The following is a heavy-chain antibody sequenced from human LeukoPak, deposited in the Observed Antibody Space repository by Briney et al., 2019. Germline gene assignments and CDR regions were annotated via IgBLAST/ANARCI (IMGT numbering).Heavy chain of an antibody. Sequence: ASVKVSCKASGYSFTGYFIHWVRQPPGQGLERMGCIDPNSGDTKYAQKFQGRVSMPRDTSTRTAYMELSRLRSDDTAVYFCARSGSTGYSLDYWGQGTLVTVSS. V-gene: IGHV1-2*02. D-gene: IGHD3-22*01. CDR1: GYSFTGYF. J-gene: IGHJ4*02. CDR2: IDPNSGDT. CDR3: ARSGSTGYSLDY.